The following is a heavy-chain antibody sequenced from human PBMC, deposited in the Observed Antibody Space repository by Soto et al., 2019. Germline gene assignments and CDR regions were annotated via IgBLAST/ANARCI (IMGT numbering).Heavy chain of an antibody. CDR3: ARSMHYSDGSNYSPFDY. D-gene: IGHD3-22*01. Sequence: SLTLCLTWSVSWGSISGYDCSWIRQPPGKGLEWIGYVYYTGSTKYNPSLKSRVSISIDASKNQFSLRLNSVTAADTAVYYCARSMHYSDGSNYSPFDYWGQGTLVTVS. V-gene: IGHV4-59*12. J-gene: IGHJ4*02. CDR2: VYYTGST. CDR1: WGSISGYD.